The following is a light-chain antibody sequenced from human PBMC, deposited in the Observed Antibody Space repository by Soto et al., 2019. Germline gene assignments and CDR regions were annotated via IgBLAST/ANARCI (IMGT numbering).Light chain of an antibody. CDR3: QTWGTGIQL. V-gene: IGLV4-69*01. Sequence: QLVLTQSPSASASLGASVKLTCTLNSGHTNYAIAWHQQQPERGPRYLMKVNIDGSHIKGDGIPDRFSGSSSGAERYLTISSLQSEDEADYYCQTWGTGIQLFGGGTQLTVL. CDR2: VNIDGSH. CDR1: SGHTNYA. J-gene: IGLJ2*01.